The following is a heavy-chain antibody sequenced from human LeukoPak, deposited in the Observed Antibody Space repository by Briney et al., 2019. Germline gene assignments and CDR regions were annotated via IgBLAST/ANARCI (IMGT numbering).Heavy chain of an antibody. CDR1: GFTFSSHW. CDR3: AREFDLRSSGSNLITIDS. D-gene: IGHD3-22*01. Sequence: GGSLRLSCAASGFTFSSHWMSWVRQAPGKGLEWVANIKPDGSEKYPVDSVKGRFTISRDNAKNSLHLQMNSLRAEDTGVYFCAREFDLRSSGSNLITIDSWGQGSLVVVSS. CDR2: IKPDGSEK. V-gene: IGHV3-7*03. J-gene: IGHJ4*02.